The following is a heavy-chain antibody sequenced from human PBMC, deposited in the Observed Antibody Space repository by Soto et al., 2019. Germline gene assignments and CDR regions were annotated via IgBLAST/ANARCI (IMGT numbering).Heavy chain of an antibody. CDR1: GFTFSSYS. Sequence: PGGSLRLSCAASGFTFSSYSVNWVRQAPGKGLEWVSAISGSGGTIYYADSVKGRFTISRDNAKNSLYLQMNSLRAEDTAVYYCARLRREYGSGEFDPWGQGTLVTVSS. CDR2: ISGSGGTI. V-gene: IGHV3-48*01. J-gene: IGHJ5*02. D-gene: IGHD3-10*01. CDR3: ARLRREYGSGEFDP.